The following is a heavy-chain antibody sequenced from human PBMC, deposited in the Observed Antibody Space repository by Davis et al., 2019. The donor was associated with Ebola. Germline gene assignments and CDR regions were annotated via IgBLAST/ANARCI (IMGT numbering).Heavy chain of an antibody. V-gene: IGHV5-51*01. CDR1: GYSFTSYW. CDR3: ARQADYYDSSGYPCFDY. J-gene: IGHJ4*02. Sequence: GESLKISCKGSGYSFTSYWIGWVRQMPGKGLEWMGIIYSGDSDTRYSPSFQGQVTIPADKSISTAYLQWSSLKASDTAMYYCARQADYYDSSGYPCFDYWGQGTLVTVSS. CDR2: IYSGDSDT. D-gene: IGHD3-22*01.